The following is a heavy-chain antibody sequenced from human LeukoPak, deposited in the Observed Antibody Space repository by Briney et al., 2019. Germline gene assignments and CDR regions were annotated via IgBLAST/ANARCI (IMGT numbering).Heavy chain of an antibody. CDR3: AKEVGNIAAGLEY. CDR2: ISYDGSNK. V-gene: IGHV3-30*18. Sequence: TGGSLRLSCAASGFTFNIYGMHWVRQAPGRGLEWVALISYDGSNKYDVESVKGRFTNSRDKSKNTLYLQMNSLRAEDTAVYYCAKEVGNIAAGLEYWGQGTLVTVPS. D-gene: IGHD2/OR15-2a*01. CDR1: GFTFNIYG. J-gene: IGHJ4*02.